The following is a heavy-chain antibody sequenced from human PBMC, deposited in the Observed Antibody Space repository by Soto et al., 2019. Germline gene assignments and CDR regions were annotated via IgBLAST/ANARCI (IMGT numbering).Heavy chain of an antibody. V-gene: IGHV4-38-2*02. CDR2: IYQTGST. Sequence: SETLSLTCSVSGYPISSDYYWGWVRQPPGKGLEWIGSIYQTGSTYYNPSLKGRVTMSVDTSKNHFSLKLNSVTATDTAVYYCARVGSVAADDRRFYFDYWGQGTLVTVSS. J-gene: IGHJ4*02. CDR3: ARVGSVAADDRRFYFDY. CDR1: GYPISSDYY. D-gene: IGHD6-13*01.